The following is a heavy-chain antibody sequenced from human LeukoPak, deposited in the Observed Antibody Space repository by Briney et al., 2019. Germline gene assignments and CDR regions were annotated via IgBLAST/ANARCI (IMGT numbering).Heavy chain of an antibody. CDR1: GFTFSSYG. CDR2: VWYDGSNK. J-gene: IGHJ6*02. D-gene: IGHD4-17*01. CDR3: GRCYFGDYGYGMDV. V-gene: IGHV3-33*01. Sequence: GGSLRLSCAASGFTFSSYGIHWVRQAPGKGLEWVAVVWYDGSNKYYADSVKGRFTISRDNSKNTLYLQMNSLRAEDTAVYYSGRCYFGDYGYGMDVWGQGTTVTVSS.